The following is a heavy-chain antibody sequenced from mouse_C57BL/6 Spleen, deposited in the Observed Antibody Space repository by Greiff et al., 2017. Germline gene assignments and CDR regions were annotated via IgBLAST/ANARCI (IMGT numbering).Heavy chain of an antibody. CDR2: ISDGGSYT. V-gene: IGHV5-4*01. D-gene: IGHD2-4*01. J-gene: IGHJ3*01. CDR3: AREGYDSWFAY. Sequence: EVKLMESGGGLVKPGGSLKLSCAASGFTFSSYAMSWVRQTPEKRLEWVATISDGGSYTYYPDNVKGRFTISRDNAKNNLYLQMSHLKSEDTAMYYCAREGYDSWFAYWGQGTLVTVSA. CDR1: GFTFSSYA.